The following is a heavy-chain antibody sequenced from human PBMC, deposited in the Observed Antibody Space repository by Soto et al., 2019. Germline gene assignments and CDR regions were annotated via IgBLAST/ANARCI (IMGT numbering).Heavy chain of an antibody. CDR3: ARRRLAPSIMITLGGVIRHYYYYYMDV. D-gene: IGHD3-16*01. CDR1: GGSISGGGYY. J-gene: IGHJ6*03. CDR2: IYYSGST. V-gene: IGHV4-31*03. Sequence: PSETVSLTCTVSGGSISGGGYYWSWIRQHPGQGLEWIGYIYYSGSTYYNPSLKSRVTISVDTSKNQFSLKLSSVTAADTAVYYCARRRLAPSIMITLGGVIRHYYYYYMDVWGKGTTVTVSS.